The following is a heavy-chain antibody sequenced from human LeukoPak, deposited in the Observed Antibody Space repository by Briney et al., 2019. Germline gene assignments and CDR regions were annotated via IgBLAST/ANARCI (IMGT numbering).Heavy chain of an antibody. CDR2: INPKSGGT. V-gene: IGHV1-2*02. J-gene: IGHJ4*02. CDR3: ARDSTTGDVDY. D-gene: IGHD7-27*01. Sequence: ASVKVSSTASGYIFIGHYMHWVRQAPGQGLEWMGWINPKSGGTNYAQKLQGRVTMTRDTSISTAYMELSSLRSDDTAVYYCARDSTTGDVDYWGQGTLVTVSS. CDR1: GYIFIGHY.